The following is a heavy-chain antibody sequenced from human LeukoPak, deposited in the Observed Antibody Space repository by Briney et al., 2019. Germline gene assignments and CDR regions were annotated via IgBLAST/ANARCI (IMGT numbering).Heavy chain of an antibody. CDR2: INSDGSNT. CDR1: GFTFSSYS. Sequence: GGSLRLSCAASGFTFSSYSMNWVRQAPGKGLVWVSLINSDGSNTLYADSVKGRFTISRDTAKNTLYLEMNRLRADDTAVYYCARAGSGSSYDCWGQGTLVTVSS. J-gene: IGHJ4*02. D-gene: IGHD3-10*01. CDR3: ARAGSGSSYDC. V-gene: IGHV3-74*01.